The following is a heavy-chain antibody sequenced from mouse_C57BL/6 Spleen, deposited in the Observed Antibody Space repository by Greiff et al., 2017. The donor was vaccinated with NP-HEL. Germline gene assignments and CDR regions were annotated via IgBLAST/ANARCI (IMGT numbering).Heavy chain of an antibody. CDR2: INPGSGGT. J-gene: IGHJ3*01. CDR1: GYAFTNYL. Sequence: QVQLKESGAELVRPGTSVKVSCKASGYAFTNYLIEWVKQRPGQGLEWIGVINPGSGGTNYNEKFKGKATLTADKSSSTAYMQLSSLTSEDSAVYFCARYYGYDDGPWFAYWGQGTLVTVSA. CDR3: ARYYGYDDGPWFAY. D-gene: IGHD2-2*01. V-gene: IGHV1-54*01.